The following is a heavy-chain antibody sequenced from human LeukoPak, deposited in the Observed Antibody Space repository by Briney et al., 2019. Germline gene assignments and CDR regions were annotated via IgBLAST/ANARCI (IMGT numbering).Heavy chain of an antibody. V-gene: IGHV3-23*01. CDR3: AKGSVNYDILTGSYFDY. CDR2: IRGSGENT. J-gene: IGHJ4*02. Sequence: GGSLRLSCAASGFTFNTYSMNWVRQAPGKGLEWVSSIRGSGENTYYADSVKGRFTISRDKSKNTLSLQMNSLRAEATAVYYCAKGSVNYDILTGSYFDYWGQGTLVTVSS. D-gene: IGHD3-9*01. CDR1: GFTFNTYS.